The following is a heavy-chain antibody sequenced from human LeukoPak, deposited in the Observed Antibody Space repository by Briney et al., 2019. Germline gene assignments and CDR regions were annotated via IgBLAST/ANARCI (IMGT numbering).Heavy chain of an antibody. CDR3: AKRKSAGTGDFDY. CDR1: GYSFPGYW. D-gene: IGHD6-13*01. J-gene: IGHJ4*02. V-gene: IGHV5-51*01. CDR2: IYPGDSDT. Sequence: GESLKISCKGSGYSFPGYWIGWVRQMPGKGLEWMGIIYPGDSDTRYSPSFQGQVTISADKSISTAYLQWSSLKASDTAMYYCAKRKSAGTGDFDYWGQGTLVTVSS.